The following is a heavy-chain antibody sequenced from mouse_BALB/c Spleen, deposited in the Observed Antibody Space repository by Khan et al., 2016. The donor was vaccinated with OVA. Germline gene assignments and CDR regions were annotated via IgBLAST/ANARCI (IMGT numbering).Heavy chain of an antibody. CDR1: GFTFSTYG. J-gene: IGHJ3*01. CDR2: VSTGGGYT. D-gene: IGHD1-1*01. Sequence: EVELVESGGDLVKPGGSLKLSCAASGFTFSTYGMSWVRQPPDKRLEWVATVSTGGGYTSYPDSVKGRFTISRDNAKNPLYLQLSGLKSEDTAIFYCTRLAYYYDSEGFAYWGQGTLVTVSA. CDR3: TRLAYYYDSEGFAY. V-gene: IGHV5-6*01.